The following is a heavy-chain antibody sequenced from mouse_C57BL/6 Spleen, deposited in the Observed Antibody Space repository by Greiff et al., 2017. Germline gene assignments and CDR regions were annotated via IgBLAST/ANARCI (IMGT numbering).Heavy chain of an antibody. D-gene: IGHD2-2*01. V-gene: IGHV1-50*01. CDR3: ARGKGYDWYFDV. CDR2: IDPSDSYT. Sequence: VQLQQPGAELVKPGASVKLSCKASGYTFTSYWMQWVKQRPGQGLEWIGEIDPSDSYTNYNQKFKGKATLTVDTSSSTAYMQLSSLTSEDSAVYYCARGKGYDWYFDVWGTGTTVTVSS. J-gene: IGHJ1*03. CDR1: GYTFTSYW.